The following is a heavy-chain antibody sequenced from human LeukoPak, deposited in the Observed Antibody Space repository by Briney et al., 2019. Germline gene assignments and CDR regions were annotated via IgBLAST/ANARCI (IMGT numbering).Heavy chain of an antibody. Sequence: GGPLKLSFAPSGFTFISYAMHGVRQPPGKGLEWVAVISYDGSNKYYADSVKGRFTISRDNSKNTLYLQMNSLRAEDTAVYYCARDGSSQDWGQGTLVTVSS. CDR1: GFTFISYA. D-gene: IGHD1-26*01. V-gene: IGHV3-30-3*01. CDR3: ARDGSSQD. J-gene: IGHJ4*02. CDR2: ISYDGSNK.